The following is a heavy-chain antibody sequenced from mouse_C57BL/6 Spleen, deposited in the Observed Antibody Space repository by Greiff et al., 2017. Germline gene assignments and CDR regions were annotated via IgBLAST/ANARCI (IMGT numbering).Heavy chain of an antibody. J-gene: IGHJ2*01. Sequence: QVQLQQSGAELVRPGASVKLSCKASGYTFTDYYIHWVKQRPGQGLEWIARIYPGSGNTYSNEKFKGKATLTAEKSSSTAYMQLSSLTSEDSAVYFCARETIPFDYWGQGTTLTVSS. D-gene: IGHD1-1*02. CDR1: GYTFTDYY. V-gene: IGHV1-76*01. CDR3: ARETIPFDY. CDR2: IYPGSGNT.